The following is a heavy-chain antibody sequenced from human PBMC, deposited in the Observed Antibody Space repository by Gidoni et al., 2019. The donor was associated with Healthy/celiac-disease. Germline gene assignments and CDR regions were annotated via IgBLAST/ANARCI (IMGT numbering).Heavy chain of an antibody. V-gene: IGHV3-49*04. Sequence: EVQLVESGGGLVQPGRSLRLSCTASGFTFGDYAMSWVRQAPGKGLEWVGFIRSKAYGGTTEYAASVKGRFTISRDDSKSIAYLQMNSLKTEDTAVYYCTRDAGPWGQGTLVTVSS. CDR1: GFTFGDYA. J-gene: IGHJ5*02. CDR2: IRSKAYGGTT. CDR3: TRDAGP.